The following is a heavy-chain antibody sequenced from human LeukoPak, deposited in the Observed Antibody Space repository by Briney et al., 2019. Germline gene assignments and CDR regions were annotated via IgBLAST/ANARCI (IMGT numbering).Heavy chain of an antibody. CDR3: ARGNPTNYGSGSYSAPDFDY. V-gene: IGHV1-2*02. CDR1: GYTFTGYF. Sequence: ASVKVSCKASGYTFTGYFMYWVRQAPGQGLEWMGWINPSSGGTNFAQRFRGRVSMTRDTSISTAYMELSRLRSDDTAVYYCARGNPTNYGSGSYSAPDFDYWGQGTLVTVSS. J-gene: IGHJ4*02. CDR2: INPSSGGT. D-gene: IGHD3-10*01.